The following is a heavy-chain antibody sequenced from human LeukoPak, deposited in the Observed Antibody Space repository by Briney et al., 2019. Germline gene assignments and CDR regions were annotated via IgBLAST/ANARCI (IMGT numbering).Heavy chain of an antibody. CDR1: GFTFRNYV. CDR2: TSSDLNVK. J-gene: IGHJ4*02. D-gene: IGHD3-10*01. CDR3: AREGYYGSGSPPSLYFDY. V-gene: IGHV3-30-3*01. Sequence: GGSLRLSCAASGFTFRNYVIHWVRQAPGKGLEWAAVTSSDLNVKLYADSVRGRFTISRDNSRSTLYLQMNSLRPEDTAIYYCAREGYYGSGSPPSLYFDYWGQGTLVTVSS.